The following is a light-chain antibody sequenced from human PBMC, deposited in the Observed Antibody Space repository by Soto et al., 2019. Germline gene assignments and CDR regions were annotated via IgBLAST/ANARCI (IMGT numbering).Light chain of an antibody. CDR2: WAS. J-gene: IGKJ1*01. V-gene: IGKV4-1*01. CDR3: QQCYSPPWT. CDR1: QSVLVSSMNENC. Sequence: DIVMTQSPASLAVSLGERAAIKCKSSQSVLVSSMNENCLGWYQQKPGQPPKLLIYWASTRASGVPDRFSGNGSGTDFTLTIINLQAEDVALYYCQQCYSPPWTFGQGTKVDIK.